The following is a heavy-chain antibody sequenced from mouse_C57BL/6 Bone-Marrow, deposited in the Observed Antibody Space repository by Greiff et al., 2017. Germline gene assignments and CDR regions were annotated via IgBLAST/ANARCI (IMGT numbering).Heavy chain of an antibody. J-gene: IGHJ4*01. CDR3: ARWVAFYYGNYVGAMDY. D-gene: IGHD2-1*01. V-gene: IGHV1-55*01. CDR1: GYTFTSYW. CDR2: IYPGSGST. Sequence: VQLQQPGAELVKPGASVKMSCKASGYTFTSYWITWVKQRPGQGLEWIGDIYPGSGSTNYNEKFKSKATLTVDTSSSTAYMQLSSLTSEDSAFYYCARWVAFYYGNYVGAMDYWGQGTSVTVSS.